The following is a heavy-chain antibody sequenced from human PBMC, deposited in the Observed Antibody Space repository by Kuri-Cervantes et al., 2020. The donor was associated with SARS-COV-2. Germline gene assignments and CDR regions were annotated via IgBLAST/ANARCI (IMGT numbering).Heavy chain of an antibody. CDR1: GYTFTCCS. J-gene: IGHJ6*02. CDR2: ITLYNGNT. D-gene: IGHD3-3*01. CDR3: ETYYDFWGGYYTGDFYYGMDV. V-gene: IGHV1-68*01. Sequence: ASVKVSCKASGYTFTCCSLHWLQQAPGQGLERMRWITLYNGNTNYAKKFQGRVTITRDMSLRTAYIELSSLRSEDSAVYYCETYYDFWGGYYTGDFYYGMDVWGQGTTVTVSS.